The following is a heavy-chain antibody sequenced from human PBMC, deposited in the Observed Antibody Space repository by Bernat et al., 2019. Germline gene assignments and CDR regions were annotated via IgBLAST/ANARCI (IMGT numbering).Heavy chain of an antibody. CDR3: STDPHCGSYPGDYFDY. V-gene: IGHV3-30*03. CDR2: ISYDGSNK. CDR1: GFTFSSYG. D-gene: IGHD1-26*01. J-gene: IGHJ4*02. Sequence: QVQLVESGGGVVQPGRSLRLSCAASGFTFSSYGMHWVRQAPGKGLEWVAVISYDGSNKYYADSVKGRFTISRDNSKNTLYLQMNSLRAEDTAVYYCSTDPHCGSYPGDYFDYWGQGTLVTVSS.